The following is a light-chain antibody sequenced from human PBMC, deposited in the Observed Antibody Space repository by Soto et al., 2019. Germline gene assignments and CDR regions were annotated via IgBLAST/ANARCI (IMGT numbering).Light chain of an antibody. V-gene: IGKV3-20*01. CDR3: HQYGSSPPSIT. CDR2: GPS. Sequence: EIVLTQSPGTLSLSPGERATLSCRASQSGSSSYLAWYLQKPGQAPRLVIYGPSSRATGIPDRFSGSGSRTSFSLTISRLEPEDIAVYYWHQYGSSPPSITFGQGTRLESK. J-gene: IGKJ5*01. CDR1: QSGSSSY.